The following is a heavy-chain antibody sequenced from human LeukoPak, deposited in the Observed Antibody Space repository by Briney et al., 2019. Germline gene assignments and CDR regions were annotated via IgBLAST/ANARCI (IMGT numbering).Heavy chain of an antibody. D-gene: IGHD4-17*01. J-gene: IGHJ4*02. CDR1: GFTFDNAW. V-gene: IGHV3-15*01. CDR3: TRDYGSSFYF. Sequence: GGSLRLSCAASGFTFDNAWMSWVRQAPGKGLEWVGLIRSKTDGGATDYAAPVEGRFTISRDGSKNTLYLQMNTLKTEDTALYYCTRDYGSSFYFWGQGTLVTVSS. CDR2: IRSKTDGGAT.